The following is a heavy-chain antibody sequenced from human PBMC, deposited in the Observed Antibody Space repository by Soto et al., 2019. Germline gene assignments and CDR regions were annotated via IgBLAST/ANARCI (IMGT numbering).Heavy chain of an antibody. D-gene: IGHD2-21*02. CDR3: ARDHTFGDSYYYFDY. CDR1: GDSIRSGGYY. CDR2: VYYSGST. Sequence: PSETLSLTCSVSGDSIRSGGYYWSWIRHLPGKGLEWIGYVYYSGSTYYTPSLKSRVTISVDTSQNQFSLKMSSVTAADTAVYYCARDHTFGDSYYYFDYWGLGTLVTVSS. V-gene: IGHV4-31*03. J-gene: IGHJ4*02.